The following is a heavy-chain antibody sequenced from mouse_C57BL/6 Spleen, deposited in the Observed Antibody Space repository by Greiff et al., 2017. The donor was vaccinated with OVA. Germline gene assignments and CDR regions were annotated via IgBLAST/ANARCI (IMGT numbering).Heavy chain of an antibody. Sequence: EVQRVESGGGLVKPGGSLKLSCAASGFTFSSYAMSWVRQTPEKRLEWVATISDGGSYTYYPDNVKGRFTISRDNAKNNLYLQMSHLKSEDTAMYYCARDLFSAWFAYWGQGTLVTVSA. CDR3: ARDLFSAWFAY. CDR2: ISDGGSYT. V-gene: IGHV5-4*01. J-gene: IGHJ3*01. CDR1: GFTFSSYA.